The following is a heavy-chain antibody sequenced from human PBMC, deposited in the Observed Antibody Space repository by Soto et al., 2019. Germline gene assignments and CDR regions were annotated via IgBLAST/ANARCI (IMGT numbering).Heavy chain of an antibody. CDR3: ARDHRWGYDYGDYGDS. CDR1: GFGFDEYA. D-gene: IGHD4-17*01. Sequence: EVYLVESGGGVVRPGGSLRLSCAASGFGFDEYAMSWVRPGPGKGLEWVSGINRQGDSTGYADSVKGRFTISRDNAKNSLYLQMNGLRAEDTAVYYCARDHRWGYDYGDYGDSWGQGTLVTVSS. J-gene: IGHJ4*02. V-gene: IGHV3-20*04. CDR2: INRQGDST.